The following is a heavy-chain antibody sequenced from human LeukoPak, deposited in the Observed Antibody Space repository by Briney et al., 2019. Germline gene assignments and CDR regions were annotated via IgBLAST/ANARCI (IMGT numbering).Heavy chain of an antibody. V-gene: IGHV3-30-3*01. CDR2: ISYDGSNK. CDR3: ARDPGTAMVPLNYFDY. D-gene: IGHD5-18*01. CDR1: GFTFSSYA. Sequence: PGGSLRLSCAASGFTFSSYAMHWVRQAPGKGLGWVAVISYDGSNKYYADSVKGRFTISRDNSKNTLYLQMNSLRAEDTAVYYCARDPGTAMVPLNYFDYWGQGTLVTVSS. J-gene: IGHJ4*02.